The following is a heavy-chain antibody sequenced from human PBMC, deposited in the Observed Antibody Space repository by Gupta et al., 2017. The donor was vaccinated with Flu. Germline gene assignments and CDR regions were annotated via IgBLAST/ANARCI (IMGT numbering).Heavy chain of an antibody. Sequence: EEQLVESGGGLVQPGRSLRLSCAASGFSIEDYAMHWVRQVPGKGLEWVSGISWNKGNIAYAGPVKGRFTIARDNAKKYLYRQMNSLRAEDTALDYGARGDAFEIWGQGTMVTVSS. CDR2: ISWNKGNI. J-gene: IGHJ3*02. D-gene: IGHD3-16*01. CDR1: GFSIEDYA. CDR3: ARGDAFEI. V-gene: IGHV3-9*01.